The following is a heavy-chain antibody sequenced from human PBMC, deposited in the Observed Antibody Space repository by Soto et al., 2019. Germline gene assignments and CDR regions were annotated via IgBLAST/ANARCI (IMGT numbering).Heavy chain of an antibody. J-gene: IGHJ5*02. CDR3: ARVQWSGWFDP. CDR1: GGSISSGDYY. CDR2: IYYSGST. V-gene: IGHV4-30-4*01. D-gene: IGHD2-15*01. Sequence: SETLSLTXTVSGGSISSGDYYWSWIRQPPGKGLEWIGYIYYSGSTYYNPSLKSRVTISVDTSKNQFSLKLSSVTAAETAVYYCARVQWSGWFDPWGQGTLVTVS.